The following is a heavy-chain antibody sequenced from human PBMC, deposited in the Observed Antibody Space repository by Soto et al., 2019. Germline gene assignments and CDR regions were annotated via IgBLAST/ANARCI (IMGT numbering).Heavy chain of an antibody. CDR1: GGTFSSYT. V-gene: IGHV1-69*08. J-gene: IGHJ3*02. D-gene: IGHD2-15*01. Sequence: QVQLVQSGAEVKKPGSSVKVSCKASGGTFSSYTISWVRQATGQGLEWMVRIIPILGIANYAQKFQGRVTITADKSTSTAYMELSSLRSEDTAVYYCARDSGYRSGGSCYSQGHNAFDIWGQGTMVTVSS. CDR3: ARDSGYRSGGSCYSQGHNAFDI. CDR2: IIPILGIA.